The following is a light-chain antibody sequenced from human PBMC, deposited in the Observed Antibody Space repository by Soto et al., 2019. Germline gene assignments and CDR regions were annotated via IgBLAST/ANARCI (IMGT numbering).Light chain of an antibody. J-gene: IGKJ5*01. V-gene: IGKV1-33*01. CDR2: DAS. CDR3: QQYDNLPIT. Sequence: DIQMTQSPSTLSASVGDRVTITCRASQSINSWLAWYQQKPGKAPKLLIYDASNLETGVPSRFSGSGSGTDFTFTISSLQPEDIATYYCQQYDNLPITFGQGTRLEI. CDR1: QSINSW.